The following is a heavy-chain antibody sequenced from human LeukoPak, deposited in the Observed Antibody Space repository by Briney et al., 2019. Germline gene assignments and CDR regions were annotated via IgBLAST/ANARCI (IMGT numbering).Heavy chain of an antibody. CDR1: GGSISSYY. J-gene: IGHJ6*03. CDR3: ARKSMGEVRGSYYYYMDV. CDR2: IYYSGST. Sequence: PSETLSLTCTVSGGSISSYYWSWIRQPPGKGLEWIGYIYYSGSTNYNPSLKSRVTISVDTSKNQFSLKLSSVTAADTAVYYCARKSMGEVRGSYYYYMDVWGKGTTVTVSS. D-gene: IGHD3-10*01. V-gene: IGHV4-59*01.